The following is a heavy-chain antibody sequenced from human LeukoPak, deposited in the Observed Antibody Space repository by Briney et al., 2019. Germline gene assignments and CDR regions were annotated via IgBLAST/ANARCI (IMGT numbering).Heavy chain of an antibody. CDR2: VYYSGST. CDR3: ARDPRYCSGGSCYSVLDY. D-gene: IGHD2-15*01. V-gene: IGHV4-59*12. CDR1: DGSISSYY. J-gene: IGHJ4*02. Sequence: SETLSLTCSVSDGSISSYYWAWIRQPPGKGLEWIGYVYYSGSTTYNPSLKSRVTISLDTSKNQFSLKLSSVTAADTAVYYCARDPRYCSGGSCYSVLDYWGRGTLVTVSS.